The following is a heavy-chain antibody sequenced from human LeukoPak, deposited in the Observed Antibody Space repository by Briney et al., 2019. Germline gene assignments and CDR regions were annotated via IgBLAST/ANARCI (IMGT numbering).Heavy chain of an antibody. Sequence: GGSLRLSCAVSGFAFGSEAMSWVRQSPARGLEWVASISPGGGTTYYADYVKGRFTISRDNSNNTLYVQMNSLRAEDTAVYYCAKVRSGSANRARRIFDNWGQGTLVTVSS. D-gene: IGHD1-14*01. CDR2: ISPGGGTT. CDR1: GFAFGSEA. CDR3: AKVRSGSANRARRIFDN. J-gene: IGHJ4*02. V-gene: IGHV3-23*01.